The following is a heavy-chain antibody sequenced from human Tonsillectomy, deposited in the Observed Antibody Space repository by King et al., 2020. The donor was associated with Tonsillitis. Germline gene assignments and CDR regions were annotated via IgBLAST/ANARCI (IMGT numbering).Heavy chain of an antibody. V-gene: IGHV3-7*01. J-gene: IGHJ4*02. CDR2: IKQDGSEQ. Sequence: QLVQSGGGLVQPGGSLRLSCVASGFTFRSYWMGWVRQAPGKGLEWVAYIKQDGSEQHCLDSVKGRLTISRDNAKNSLYLQMNSLRAEDTAVYYCTRGAAAPGPNYFDYWGQGTLVTVSS. CDR1: GFTFRSYW. D-gene: IGHD6-13*01. CDR3: TRGAAAPGPNYFDY.